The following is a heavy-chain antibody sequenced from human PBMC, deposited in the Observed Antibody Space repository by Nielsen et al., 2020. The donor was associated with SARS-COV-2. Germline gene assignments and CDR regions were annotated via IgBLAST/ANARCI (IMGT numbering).Heavy chain of an antibody. D-gene: IGHD3/OR15-3a*01. CDR1: GFTFSNYG. CDR3: ARDLTFGAYWFDP. Sequence: GGSLKISCAASGFTFSNYGMHWVRQAPGKGLEWVAVISDDGRNKYYADSVRGRFTISRDLSKNTVYLQMSSLRVEDTAVYYCARDLTFGAYWFDPWSQGTLVTVSS. CDR2: ISDDGRNK. V-gene: IGHV3-30*03. J-gene: IGHJ5*02.